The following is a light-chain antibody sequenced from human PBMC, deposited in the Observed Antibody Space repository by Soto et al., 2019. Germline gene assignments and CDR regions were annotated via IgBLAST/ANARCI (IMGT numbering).Light chain of an antibody. CDR3: ESWDASLGACV. J-gene: IGLJ1*01. CDR1: RCNIENNY. Sequence: QSVLTQPPSVSAAPGQRVTISCSGSRCNIENNYVSWYQQRPGAAPKLLIYENNQRPSGIPDRFSGSRSGTSATLDITGLQAGDEADYYCESWDASLGACVFGSGTKVTVL. V-gene: IGLV1-51*02. CDR2: ENN.